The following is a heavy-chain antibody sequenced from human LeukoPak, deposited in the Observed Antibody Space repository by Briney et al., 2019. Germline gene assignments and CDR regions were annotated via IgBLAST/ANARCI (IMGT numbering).Heavy chain of an antibody. V-gene: IGHV3-21*01. Sequence: GGSLRLSCAASGFTFSYYTMNWVRQAPGKGLKWVSSINSIGSYMYYADSVKGRFTISRDDAKDSLYLQMSSLRAEDTAVYYCARDDVAWNDVHWFDPWGQGTLVTVSS. CDR2: INSIGSYM. D-gene: IGHD1-1*01. J-gene: IGHJ5*02. CDR3: ARDDVAWNDVHWFDP. CDR1: GFTFSYYT.